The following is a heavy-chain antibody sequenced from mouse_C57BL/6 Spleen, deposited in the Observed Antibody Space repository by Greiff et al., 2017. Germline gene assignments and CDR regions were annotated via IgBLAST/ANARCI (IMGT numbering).Heavy chain of an antibody. CDR2: IDPSDSET. CDR1: GYTFTSYW. V-gene: IGHV1-52*01. D-gene: IGHD3-2*02. Sequence: QVQLKQPGAELVRPGSSVKLSCKASGYTFTSYWMHWVKQRPIQGLEWIGNIDPSDSETHYNQKFKDKATLTVDKSSSTAYMQLSSLPSEDSAVYYCARSAQATYYAMDYWGQGTSVTVSS. CDR3: ARSAQATYYAMDY. J-gene: IGHJ4*01.